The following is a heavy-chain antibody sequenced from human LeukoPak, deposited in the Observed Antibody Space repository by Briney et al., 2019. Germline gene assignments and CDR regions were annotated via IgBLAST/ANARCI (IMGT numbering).Heavy chain of an antibody. CDR3: ARSPPGDAFDI. J-gene: IGHJ3*02. Sequence: GGSLRLSCAASGFTFSSYSMNWVRQAPGKGLEWVSSISSSSSYIYYADSVKGRFTISRDNAKNTLYLQMNSLRAEDTAVYYCARSPPGDAFDIWGQGTMVTVSS. CDR2: ISSSSSYI. CDR1: GFTFSSYS. V-gene: IGHV3-21*04.